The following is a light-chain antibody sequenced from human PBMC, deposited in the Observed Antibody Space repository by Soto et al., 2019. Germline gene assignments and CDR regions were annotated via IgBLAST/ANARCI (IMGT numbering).Light chain of an antibody. CDR2: TND. CDR1: SSNIGSNT. CDR3: VAWDDSLNGYVV. Sequence: QAVVTQPPSASGTPGQRVTISCSGSSSNIGSNTVNWYQQLPGTAPKLVIHTNDQRPSGVPDRFSGSKSGTSASLAISGLHSEDEADYYCVAWDDSLNGYVVFGGGTKLTVL. V-gene: IGLV1-44*01. J-gene: IGLJ2*01.